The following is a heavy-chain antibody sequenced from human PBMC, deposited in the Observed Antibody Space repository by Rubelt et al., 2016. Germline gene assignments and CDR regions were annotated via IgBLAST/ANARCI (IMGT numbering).Heavy chain of an antibody. CDR1: GASISSRSYF. CDR2: TQYSGST. CDR3: ARHPTALDIYYFDY. D-gene: IGHD5-18*01. J-gene: IGHJ4*02. Sequence: QLQLQESGPGLVKPSETLSLTCTVSGASISSRSYFWGWIRQPPGKGLEWIGRTQYSGSTYYNAALKSRATISLDPSKNQFSLKLSSVAAADTAVYYCARHPTALDIYYFDYWGQGTLVTVSS. V-gene: IGHV4-39*01.